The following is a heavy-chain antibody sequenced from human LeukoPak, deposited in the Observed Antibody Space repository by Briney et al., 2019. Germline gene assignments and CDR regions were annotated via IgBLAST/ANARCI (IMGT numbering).Heavy chain of an antibody. D-gene: IGHD5-24*01. Sequence: ASVKVSCKASGYTFTAYYMHWVRHAPGQGLEWMGWINPNSGGTNYAQKFQGRVTMTRDTSISTAYMELSRLRSDDTAVYYCARDGYNSWYFDYWGQGTLVTVSS. J-gene: IGHJ4*02. CDR1: GYTFTAYY. CDR3: ARDGYNSWYFDY. CDR2: INPNSGGT. V-gene: IGHV1-2*02.